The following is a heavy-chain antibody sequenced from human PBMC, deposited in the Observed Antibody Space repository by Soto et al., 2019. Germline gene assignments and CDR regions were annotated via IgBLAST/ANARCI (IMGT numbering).Heavy chain of an antibody. CDR1: GFTFSSYS. J-gene: IGHJ5*02. D-gene: IGHD3-10*01. Sequence: NPGGSLRLSCAASGFTFSSYSMNWVRQAPGKGLEWVSSISSSSSYIYYADSVKGRFTISRDNAKNSLYLQMNSLRAEDTAVYYCARSPLGGTYNWFDPWGQGTLVTVSS. CDR2: ISSSSSYI. CDR3: ARSPLGGTYNWFDP. V-gene: IGHV3-21*01.